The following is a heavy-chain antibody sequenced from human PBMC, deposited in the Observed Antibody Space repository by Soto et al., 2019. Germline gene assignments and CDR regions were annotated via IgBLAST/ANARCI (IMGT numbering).Heavy chain of an antibody. CDR3: ARHGGASSYAYYYGMDV. J-gene: IGHJ6*02. CDR2: IYTSGST. D-gene: IGHD3-16*01. V-gene: IGHV4-4*07. CDR1: GGSISSYY. Sequence: SETLSLTCTVSGGSISSYYWSWIRQPAGKGLEWIGRIYTSGSTNYNPSLKSRVTMSVDTSKNQFSLKLSSVTAADTAVYYCARHGGASSYAYYYGMDVWGQGTTVTVSS.